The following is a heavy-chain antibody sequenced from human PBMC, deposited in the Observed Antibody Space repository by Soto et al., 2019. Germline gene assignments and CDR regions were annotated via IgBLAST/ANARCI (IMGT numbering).Heavy chain of an antibody. J-gene: IGHJ6*02. CDR1: GFTFTSSA. CDR3: AAVGNSCYGCYYYGMDV. D-gene: IGHD2-2*01. CDR2: IVVGSGNT. V-gene: IGHV1-58*01. Sequence: SVKVSCKASGFTFTSSAVQWVRQARGQRLEWIGWIVVGSGNTNYAQKFQERVTITRDMSTSTAYMELSSLRSEDTAVYYCAAVGNSCYGCYYYGMDVWGQGTTVTVSS.